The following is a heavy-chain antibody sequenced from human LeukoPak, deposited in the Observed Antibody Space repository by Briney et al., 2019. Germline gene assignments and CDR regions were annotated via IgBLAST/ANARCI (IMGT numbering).Heavy chain of an antibody. CDR3: ARGRGSRHIVVVTAFYYFDY. CDR1: GGSFSGYY. V-gene: IGHV4-34*01. D-gene: IGHD2-21*02. J-gene: IGHJ4*02. Sequence: SETPSLTCAVYGGSFSGYYWSWIRQPPGKGLEWIGEINHSGSTNYNPSLKSRVTISVDTSKNQFSLKLSSVTAADTAVYYCARGRGSRHIVVVTAFYYFDYWGQGTLVTVSS. CDR2: INHSGST.